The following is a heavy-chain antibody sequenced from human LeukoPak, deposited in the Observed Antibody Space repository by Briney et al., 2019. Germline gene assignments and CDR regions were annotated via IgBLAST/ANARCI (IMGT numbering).Heavy chain of an antibody. CDR1: GYTFSGFH. V-gene: IGHV1-2*02. CDR2: INANSGGA. J-gene: IGHJ4*02. Sequence: ASVKVSRKASGYTFSGFHVHWVRQAPGQGLEWMGWINANSGGASYAPKFEGRVTMTRDTSISTAYMELSGLTSDDSAAYYCARDPIDGYYHLDYWGQGTLVTVSS. D-gene: IGHD2-21*01. CDR3: ARDPIDGYYHLDY.